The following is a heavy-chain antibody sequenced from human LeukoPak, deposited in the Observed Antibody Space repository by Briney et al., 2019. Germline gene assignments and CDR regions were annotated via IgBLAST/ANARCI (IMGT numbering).Heavy chain of an antibody. CDR2: ISYDGSNK. D-gene: IGHD3-10*01. J-gene: IGHJ5*02. CDR1: GFTFSSYA. Sequence: GRSLRLSRAASGFTFSSYAMHWVRQAPGKGLEWVAVISYDGSNKYYADSVKGRFTISRDNSKNTLYLQMNSLRAEDTAVYYCARVRLLSSNWFDPWGQGTLVTVSS. V-gene: IGHV3-30-3*01. CDR3: ARVRLLSSNWFDP.